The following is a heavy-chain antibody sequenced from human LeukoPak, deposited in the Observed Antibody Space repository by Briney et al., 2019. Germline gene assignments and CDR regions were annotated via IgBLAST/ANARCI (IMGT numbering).Heavy chain of an antibody. J-gene: IGHJ3*01. Sequence: PGGSLRLSCAASGFTFSTYAMTWVRQPPGKGLEWVSAISGAGGTTYYTDSVKGRFTISRDNSKNTLYLQMNSLRAEDTAVYYCAKGVRGTYGGGSIDVWGQGTMVIVSS. V-gene: IGHV3-23*01. CDR1: GFTFSTYA. D-gene: IGHD1-26*01. CDR2: ISGAGGTT. CDR3: AKGVRGTYGGGSIDV.